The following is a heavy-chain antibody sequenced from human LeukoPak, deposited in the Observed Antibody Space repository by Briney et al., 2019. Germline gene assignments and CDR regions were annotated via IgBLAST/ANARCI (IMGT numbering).Heavy chain of an antibody. CDR2: INHSGGA. Sequence: PSETLSLTCAVYGGSFSGYYWSWIRQPPGKGLEWIGEINHSGGANYNPSLKSRVTISVDTSKNQFSLKLSSVTAADTAVYYCATGDGYCDGGTCYSYFDYWGQGTLVTVSS. V-gene: IGHV4-34*01. CDR1: GGSFSGYY. J-gene: IGHJ4*02. D-gene: IGHD2-15*01. CDR3: ATGDGYCDGGTCYSYFDY.